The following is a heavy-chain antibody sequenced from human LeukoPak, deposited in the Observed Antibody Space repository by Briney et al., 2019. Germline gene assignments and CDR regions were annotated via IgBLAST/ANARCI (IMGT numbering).Heavy chain of an antibody. Sequence: GESLKISCKGSGYSFSNYWIAWVRQMPGKGLEWMGIIYPGDSDTRYSPSFQGLGQVSISVDKSISSANLQWSSLKASDTAMYYCARLRSDGYNFAESFDYWGQGTLVTVSS. CDR1: GYSFSNYW. D-gene: IGHD5-24*01. CDR2: IYPGDSDT. J-gene: IGHJ4*02. V-gene: IGHV5-51*01. CDR3: ARLRSDGYNFAESFDY.